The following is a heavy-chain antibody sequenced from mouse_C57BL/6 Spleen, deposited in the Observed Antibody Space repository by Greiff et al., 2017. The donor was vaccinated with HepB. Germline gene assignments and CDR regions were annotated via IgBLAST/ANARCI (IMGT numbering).Heavy chain of an antibody. CDR1: GFTFSDYY. J-gene: IGHJ3*01. V-gene: IGHV5-12*01. CDR3: ASSYDYGFFFAY. Sequence: EVKVVESGGGLVQPGGSLKLSCAASGFTFSDYYMYWVRQTPEKRLEWVAYISNGGGSTYYPDTVKGRFTISRDNAKNTLYLQMSRLKSEDTAMYYCASSYDYGFFFAYWGQGTLVTVSA. CDR2: ISNGGGST. D-gene: IGHD2-4*01.